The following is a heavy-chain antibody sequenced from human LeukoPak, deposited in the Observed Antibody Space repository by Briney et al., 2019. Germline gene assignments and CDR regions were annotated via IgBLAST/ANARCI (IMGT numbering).Heavy chain of an antibody. D-gene: IGHD6-19*01. Sequence: GGSLRLSCAASGFTFDDCGISWVCQAQPQGLKLVSGISWSCASTGYADSVKGRFTIFIDNAKNSLYLQMNSLRAEDTAFYYCARNQDASGWYFIGFWGQGTMVTVSS. J-gene: IGHJ4*02. V-gene: IGHV3-20*04. CDR3: ARNQDASGWYFIGF. CDR2: ISWSCAST. CDR1: GFTFDDCG.